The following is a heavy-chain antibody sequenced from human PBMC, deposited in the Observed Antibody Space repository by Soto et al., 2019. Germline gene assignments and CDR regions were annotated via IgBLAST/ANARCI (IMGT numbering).Heavy chain of an antibody. V-gene: IGHV1-18*01. J-gene: IGHJ4*02. Sequence: QVPLVQSGAEVKKPGASVEVSCKTSGYTFTSSGISWVRQAPGQGLEWMGWISPYNGNTNYAQKFQGRVTLTTDTSTSTAYMELRSLRSDDTAVYYCARDRDYYDSSGYWGQGTLVTVSS. CDR3: ARDRDYYDSSGY. CDR2: ISPYNGNT. D-gene: IGHD3-22*01. CDR1: GYTFTSSG.